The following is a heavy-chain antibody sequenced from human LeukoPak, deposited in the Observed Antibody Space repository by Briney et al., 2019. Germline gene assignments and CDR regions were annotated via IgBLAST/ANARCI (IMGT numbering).Heavy chain of an antibody. D-gene: IGHD6-6*01. CDR3: ARVSISSSSPPFDY. CDR1: GYTFTGYY. V-gene: IGHV1-2*02. CDR2: INPNSGGT. J-gene: IGHJ4*02. Sequence: ASVKVSCKASGYTFTGYYMHWVRQAPGQGLEWMGWINPNSGGTNYAQKFQGRVTMTRDTSISTAYMELSRLRSDDTAVYYCARVSISSSSPPFDYWGQGTLVTVSS.